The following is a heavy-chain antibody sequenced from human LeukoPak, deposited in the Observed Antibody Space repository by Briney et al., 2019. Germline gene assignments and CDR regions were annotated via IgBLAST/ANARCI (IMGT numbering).Heavy chain of an antibody. CDR1: GGSISSSSYY. V-gene: IGHV4-39*07. D-gene: IGHD3-22*01. CDR2: IYYSGST. J-gene: IGHJ4*02. Sequence: RRSETLSLTCTVSGGSISSSSYYWGWIRQPPGKGLEWIGSIYYSGSTYYNPSLKSRVTISVDTSKNQFSLKLSSVTAADTAVYYCAVASSGYYYGYFDYWGQGTLVTVSS. CDR3: AVASSGYYYGYFDY.